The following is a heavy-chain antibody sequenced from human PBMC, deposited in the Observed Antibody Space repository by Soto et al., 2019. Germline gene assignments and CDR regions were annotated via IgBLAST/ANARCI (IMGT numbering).Heavy chain of an antibody. Sequence: PGGSLRLSCAASGFTFSYYYMSWIRQAPGKGLEWVSYISSSSSYTNYADSVKGRFTISRDNAKNSLYLQMNSLRAEDTAVYYCARASGSYHAANYWGQGTLVTVSS. CDR2: ISSSSSYT. CDR3: ARASGSYHAANY. D-gene: IGHD1-26*01. CDR1: GFTFSYYY. J-gene: IGHJ4*02. V-gene: IGHV3-11*06.